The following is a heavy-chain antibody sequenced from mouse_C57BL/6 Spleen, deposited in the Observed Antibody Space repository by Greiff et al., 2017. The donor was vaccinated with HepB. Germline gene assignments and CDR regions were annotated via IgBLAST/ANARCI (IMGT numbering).Heavy chain of an antibody. CDR3: ARHNYYGSSWGYYFDY. J-gene: IGHJ2*01. V-gene: IGHV5-6*01. CDR2: ISSGGSYT. D-gene: IGHD1-1*01. Sequence: EVMLVESGGDLVKPGGSLKLSCAASGFTFSSYGMSWVRQTPDKRLEWVATISSGGSYTYYPDSVKGRFTISRDNAKNTLYLQMSSLKSEDTAMYYCARHNYYGSSWGYYFDYWGQGTTLTVSS. CDR1: GFTFSSYG.